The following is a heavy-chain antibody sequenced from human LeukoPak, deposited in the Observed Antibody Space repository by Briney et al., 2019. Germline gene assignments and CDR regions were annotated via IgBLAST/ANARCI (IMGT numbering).Heavy chain of an antibody. V-gene: IGHV3-21*04. D-gene: IGHD4-17*01. J-gene: IGHJ4*02. CDR2: ISTSSSYI. Sequence: GGSLRLSCAASGFIFSSYSMNWVRQAPGKGLEWVSYISTSSSYIYYADSVKGRFTISRDNSKNTLYLQMSSLRVEDTAVYYCAKDPSVYYGDYIIRWGQGTLVLVSS. CDR3: AKDPSVYYGDYIIR. CDR1: GFIFSSYS.